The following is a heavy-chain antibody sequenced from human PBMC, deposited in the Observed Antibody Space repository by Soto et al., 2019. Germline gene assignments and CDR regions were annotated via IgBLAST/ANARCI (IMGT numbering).Heavy chain of an antibody. D-gene: IGHD6-19*01. Sequence: GASVKVSCKASGYTFTSYGISWVRQAPGQGLEWMGWISAYNGNTNYAQKLQGRVTMTTDTSTSTAYMELRSLRSDDTAVYYCARDQPREQWLVQHATPIDIWGQGTMVTVSS. CDR2: ISAYNGNT. V-gene: IGHV1-18*01. J-gene: IGHJ3*02. CDR3: ARDQPREQWLVQHATPIDI. CDR1: GYTFTSYG.